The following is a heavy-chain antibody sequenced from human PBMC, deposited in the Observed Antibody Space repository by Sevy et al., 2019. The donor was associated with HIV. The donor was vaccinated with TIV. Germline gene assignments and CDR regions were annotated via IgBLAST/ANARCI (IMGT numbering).Heavy chain of an antibody. CDR2: FDPEDGET. Sequence: ASVKVSCKVYGHTLNRLGMHWVRQAPGKGLEWMGSFDPEDGETFQAQKFQGRVTMTDDTSTDTAYMELSSLRSEDTAVYYCAATKDYYKNSGSPFDYWGQGTLVTVSS. D-gene: IGHD3-22*01. CDR3: AATKDYYKNSGSPFDY. J-gene: IGHJ4*02. V-gene: IGHV1-24*01. CDR1: GHTLNRLG.